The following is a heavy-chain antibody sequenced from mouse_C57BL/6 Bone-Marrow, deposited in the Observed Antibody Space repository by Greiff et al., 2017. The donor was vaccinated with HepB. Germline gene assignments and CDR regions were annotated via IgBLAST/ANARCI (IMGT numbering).Heavy chain of an antibody. V-gene: IGHV1-72*01. CDR3: ARWGITTGVTGDYAMDY. Sequence: QVQLQQSGAELVKPGASVKLSCKASGYTFTSYWMHWVKQRPGRGLEWIGRIDPNSGGTKYNEKFKSKATLTVDKPSSTAYMQLSSLTSEDSAVYYCARWGITTGVTGDYAMDYWGQGTSVTVSS. J-gene: IGHJ4*01. D-gene: IGHD1-1*01. CDR1: GYTFTSYW. CDR2: IDPNSGGT.